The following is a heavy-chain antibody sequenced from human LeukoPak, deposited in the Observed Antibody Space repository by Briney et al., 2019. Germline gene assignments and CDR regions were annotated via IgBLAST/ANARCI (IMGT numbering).Heavy chain of an antibody. CDR3: AKYVDIVVVPAAIDYYYYGMDV. CDR1: GFTFSSYA. CDR2: ISGSGGST. J-gene: IGHJ6*02. Sequence: PGGSLRLSCAASGFTFSSYAMSWVRQAPGKGLECVSAISGSGGSTYYADSVKVRFTISRDNSKNTLYLQMNSLRAEDTAVYYCAKYVDIVVVPAAIDYYYYGMDVWGQGTTVTVSS. V-gene: IGHV3-23*01. D-gene: IGHD2-2*02.